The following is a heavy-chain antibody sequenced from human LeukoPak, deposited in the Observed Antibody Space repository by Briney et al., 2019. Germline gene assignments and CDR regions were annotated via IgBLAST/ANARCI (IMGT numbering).Heavy chain of an antibody. J-gene: IGHJ6*02. Sequence: SETLSLTCAVSGGSISSGGYSWSWIRQPPGKGLEWIGYIYHSGSTYYNPSLRSRVTISVDKSKNQFSLKLSSVTAADTAVYYCARETTNYYYYYGMDVWGQGTTVTVSS. CDR2: IYHSGST. CDR3: ARETTNYYYYYGMDV. D-gene: IGHD1-1*01. V-gene: IGHV4-30-2*01. CDR1: GGSISSGGYS.